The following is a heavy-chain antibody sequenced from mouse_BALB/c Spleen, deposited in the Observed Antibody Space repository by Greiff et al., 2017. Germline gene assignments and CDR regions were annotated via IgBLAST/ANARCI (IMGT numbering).Heavy chain of an antibody. V-gene: IGHV14-3*02. Sequence: VQLQQSGAELVKPGASVKLSCTASGFNIKDTYMHWVKQRPEQGLEWIGRIDPANGNTKYDPKFQGKATITADTSSNTAYMQLSSLTSEDSAVYYCARSGYYAPFDYWGQGTTLTVSS. J-gene: IGHJ2*01. CDR1: GFNIKDTY. CDR2: IDPANGNT. CDR3: ARSGYYAPFDY. D-gene: IGHD1-1*02.